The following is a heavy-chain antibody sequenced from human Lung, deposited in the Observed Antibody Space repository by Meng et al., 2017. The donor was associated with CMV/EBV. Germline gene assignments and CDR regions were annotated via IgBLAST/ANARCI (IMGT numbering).Heavy chain of an antibody. J-gene: IGHJ4*02. D-gene: IGHD3-10*01. Sequence: SCVASGFTLSNYAMHWVRQAPGKGLEWVAFLSYDENTKYYADSVKGRFTISRDNSKNTLYLQMNSLRAEDTAVYYCARDRGSLWFGEFDYWGQGXLVTFSS. CDR3: ARDRGSLWFGEFDY. V-gene: IGHV3-30*04. CDR1: GFTLSNYA. CDR2: LSYDENTK.